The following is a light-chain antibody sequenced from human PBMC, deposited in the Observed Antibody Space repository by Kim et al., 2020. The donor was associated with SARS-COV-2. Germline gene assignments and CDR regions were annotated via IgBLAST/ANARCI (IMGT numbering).Light chain of an antibody. Sequence: LCPGERATLSCRASHSVTSTYLAWYQQRPGQAPRLLIYGASSRATGIPDRFSGSGSGTDFTLTISSLEPEDFAVYYCQQFGGTSYTFGQGTKLEI. CDR3: QQFGGTSYT. J-gene: IGKJ2*01. CDR2: GAS. CDR1: HSVTSTY. V-gene: IGKV3-20*01.